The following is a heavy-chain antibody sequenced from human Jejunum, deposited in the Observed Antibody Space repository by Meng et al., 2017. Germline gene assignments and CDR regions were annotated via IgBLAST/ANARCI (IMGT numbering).Heavy chain of an antibody. Sequence: QVQRQGSAPGLVKPSETLSLTCAVSGGSISSVYWWTWVRQSPGKGLEWIGEIYHSGSTNYNPSLKSRVTISVDKSKNQFSLKLTSVTAADTAVYYCARGGYYSFDYWGQGTLVTVSS. CDR1: GGSISSVYW. CDR2: IYHSGST. J-gene: IGHJ4*02. CDR3: ARGGYYSFDY. V-gene: IGHV4-4*02. D-gene: IGHD5-18*01.